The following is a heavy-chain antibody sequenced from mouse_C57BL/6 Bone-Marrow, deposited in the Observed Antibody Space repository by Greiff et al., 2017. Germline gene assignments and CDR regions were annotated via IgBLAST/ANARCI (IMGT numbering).Heavy chain of an antibody. Sequence: QVQLQQPGAELVKPGASVTMSCKASGYTFTSYWITWVKQRPGQGLEWIGDIYPGSGSTNYNEKFKSKATLTVDTSYSTAYMQLSSLTSEDSAVYYCARSPPGSFDYWGQGTTLTVSS. V-gene: IGHV1-55*01. CDR1: GYTFTSYW. CDR2: IYPGSGST. J-gene: IGHJ2*01. D-gene: IGHD4-1*01. CDR3: ARSPPGSFDY.